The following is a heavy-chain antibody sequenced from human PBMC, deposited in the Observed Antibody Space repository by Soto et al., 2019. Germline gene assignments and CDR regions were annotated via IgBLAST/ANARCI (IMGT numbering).Heavy chain of an antibody. CDR3: ARNLGIAAADTYYYYGMDV. D-gene: IGHD6-13*01. CDR1: GGTFSSYA. J-gene: IGHJ6*02. Sequence: SVKVSCKASGGTFSSYAISWVRQAPGQGLEWMGGIIPIFGTASYAQKFQGRVTITADESTSTAYMELSSLRSEDTAVYYCARNLGIAAADTYYYYGMDVWGQGTTVTVSS. CDR2: IIPIFGTA. V-gene: IGHV1-69*13.